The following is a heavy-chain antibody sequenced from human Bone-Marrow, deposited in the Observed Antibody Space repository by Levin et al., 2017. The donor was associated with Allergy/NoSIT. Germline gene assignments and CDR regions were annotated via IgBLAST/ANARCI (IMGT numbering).Heavy chain of an antibody. CDR1: GFTFSNAW. CDR2: IKSKTDGGTT. V-gene: IGHV3-15*01. J-gene: IGHJ4*02. Sequence: GGSLRLSCAASGFTFSNAWMSWVRQAPGKGLEWVGRIKSKTDGGTTDYAAPVKGRFTISRDDSKNTLYLQMNSLKTEDTAVYYCTTDTYYYDSSGPLWKEGKPGDYWGQGTLVTVSS. D-gene: IGHD3-22*01. CDR3: TTDTYYYDSSGPLWKEGKPGDY.